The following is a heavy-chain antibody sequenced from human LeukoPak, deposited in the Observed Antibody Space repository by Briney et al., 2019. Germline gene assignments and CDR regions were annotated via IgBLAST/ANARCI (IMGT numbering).Heavy chain of an antibody. D-gene: IGHD5-24*01. V-gene: IGHV1-69*04. J-gene: IGHJ4*02. CDR3: ARDGYNYYFDY. CDR1: GGTFSSYA. Sequence: SVKVSCKASGGTFSSYAISWVRQAPGQGLEWMGRIIPILGIANYAQKFQGRVTITADKSTSTAYMELSSLRSEDTAVYYCARDGYNYYFDYWGQGTLVTVSS. CDR2: IIPILGIA.